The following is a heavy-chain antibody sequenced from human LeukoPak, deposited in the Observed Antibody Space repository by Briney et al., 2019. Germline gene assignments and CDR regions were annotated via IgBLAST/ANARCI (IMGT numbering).Heavy chain of an antibody. CDR3: ARDSDILTV. D-gene: IGHD3-9*01. J-gene: IGHJ4*02. V-gene: IGHV3-48*04. CDR2: ISSSSSNI. CDR1: GFTFSSYT. Sequence: GGSLRLSCAASGFTFSSYTMNWVRQAPGKGLECISAISSSSSNIYYADSVKGRFTISRDNAKNSLYLQMNSLRAEDTAVYYCARDSDILTVWGQGTLVTVSS.